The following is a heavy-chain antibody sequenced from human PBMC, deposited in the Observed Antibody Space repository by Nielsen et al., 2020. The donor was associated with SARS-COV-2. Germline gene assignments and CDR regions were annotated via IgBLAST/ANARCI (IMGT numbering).Heavy chain of an antibody. D-gene: IGHD1-26*01. Sequence: SETLSLTCTVSGGSISSSSYYWGWLRQPPGKGLEWIGSIYYSGSTYYNPSLKSRVTISVDTSKNQFSLKLSSVTAADTAVYYCARIRGSYDAFDIWGQGTMVTVS. J-gene: IGHJ3*02. CDR2: IYYSGST. CDR1: GGSISSSSYY. V-gene: IGHV4-39*01. CDR3: ARIRGSYDAFDI.